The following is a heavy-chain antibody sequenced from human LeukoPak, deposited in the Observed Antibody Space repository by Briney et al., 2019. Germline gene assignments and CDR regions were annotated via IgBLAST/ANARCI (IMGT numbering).Heavy chain of an antibody. V-gene: IGHV3-7*01. Sequence: PGGSLRLSCAASGFTFSSYWMSWVRQAPGKGLEWVANIKQDGIEKYYVDSVKGRFTISRDNAKNSLYLQMNSLRAEDTAVYYCARSGCSSTSCYKKGGYYYYYMDVWGKGTTVTVSS. CDR1: GFTFSSYW. J-gene: IGHJ6*03. CDR3: ARSGCSSTSCYKKGGYYYYYMDV. D-gene: IGHD2-2*02. CDR2: IKQDGIEK.